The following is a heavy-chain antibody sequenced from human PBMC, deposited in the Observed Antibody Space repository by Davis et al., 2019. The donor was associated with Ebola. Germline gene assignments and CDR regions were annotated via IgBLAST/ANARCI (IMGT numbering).Heavy chain of an antibody. V-gene: IGHV3-53*01. CDR2: SESGAGT. Sequence: PGGSLRLSCAASGFTVSSNYMNWVRQAPGKGLEWVSAISESGAGTYYADSVKGRFTISRDTSKNTLYLQMNSLRADDTAVYYCARDWWLSAWGQGTLVTVSS. J-gene: IGHJ4*02. CDR1: GFTVSSNY. CDR3: ARDWWLSA. D-gene: IGHD3-22*01.